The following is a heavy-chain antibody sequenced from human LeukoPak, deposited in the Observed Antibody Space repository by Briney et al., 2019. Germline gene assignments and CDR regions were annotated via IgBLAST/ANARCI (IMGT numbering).Heavy chain of an antibody. CDR3: AREAPNCSGGSCYS. CDR2: IYYSGST. Sequence: SETLSLTCAVSGGSISSGGYYWSWIRQHPGKGLEWIGYIYYSGSTYYNPSLKSRVTISVDTSKNQFSLKLSSVTAADTAVYCCAREAPNCSGGSCYSWGQGTLVTVSS. D-gene: IGHD2-15*01. J-gene: IGHJ4*02. CDR1: GGSISSGGYY. V-gene: IGHV4-31*11.